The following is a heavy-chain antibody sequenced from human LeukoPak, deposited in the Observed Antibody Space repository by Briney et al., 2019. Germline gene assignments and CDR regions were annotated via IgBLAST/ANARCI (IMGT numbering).Heavy chain of an antibody. D-gene: IGHD2-21*01. CDR1: GGSFSGYY. Sequence: SETLSLTCAVYGGSFSGYYWSWIRQPPGKGLEWIGEINHSGSTYYNPSLKSRVTISVDTSKNQFSLKLSSVTAADTAVYYCARQFLAYCGGDCSYWYFDLWGRGTLVTVSS. CDR3: ARQFLAYCGGDCSYWYFDL. V-gene: IGHV4-34*01. J-gene: IGHJ2*01. CDR2: INHSGST.